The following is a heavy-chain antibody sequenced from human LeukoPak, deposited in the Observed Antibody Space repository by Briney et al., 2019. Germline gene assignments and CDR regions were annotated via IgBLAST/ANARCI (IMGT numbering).Heavy chain of an antibody. V-gene: IGHV1-2*02. CDR1: GYTFTGYY. J-gene: IGHJ4*02. D-gene: IGHD1-1*01. CDR3: AKNELTTAAFDY. CDR2: INPDSGGT. Sequence: RASVKVSCKASGYTFTGYYMHWVRQAPGKGLEWMGWINPDSGGTDYAQKFQGRVTLTRDTSISTAYMELSRLRADDTAVYYCAKNELTTAAFDYWGPGTLVAVSS.